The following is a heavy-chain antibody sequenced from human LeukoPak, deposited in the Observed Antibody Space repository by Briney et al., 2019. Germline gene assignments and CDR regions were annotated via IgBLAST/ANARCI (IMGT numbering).Heavy chain of an antibody. CDR1: GFTFSSYW. CDR3: ARETSITMIVVVISTAGYFDY. Sequence: AGGSLRLSCAASGFTFSSYWMSWVRQAPGKGLEGVANIKQDGSEKYYVDFVKGGFTIAKDNDKNSLQLQMNSLRAEDTAVYYCARETSITMIVVVISTAGYFDYWGQGTLVTVSS. V-gene: IGHV3-7*01. CDR2: IKQDGSEK. J-gene: IGHJ4*02. D-gene: IGHD3-22*01.